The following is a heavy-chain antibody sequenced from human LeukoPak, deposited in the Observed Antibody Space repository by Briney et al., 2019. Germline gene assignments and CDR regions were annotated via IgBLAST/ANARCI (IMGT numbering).Heavy chain of an antibody. D-gene: IGHD3-22*01. CDR3: ARFQRAITMIVVPFDY. CDR1: GYTFTGYY. V-gene: IGHV1-2*02. J-gene: IGHJ4*02. Sequence: ASVKVSCKASGYTFTGYYMHWVRQAPGQGLEWMGWINPNSGDTNFAQKFQGRVTMTRDTSISTVYMELSRLRSDDTAVYYCARFQRAITMIVVPFDYWGQGTLVTVSS. CDR2: INPNSGDT.